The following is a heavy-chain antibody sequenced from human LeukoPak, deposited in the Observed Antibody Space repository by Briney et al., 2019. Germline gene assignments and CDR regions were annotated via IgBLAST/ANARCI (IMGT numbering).Heavy chain of an antibody. D-gene: IGHD1-1*01. CDR2: ISSSSTI. CDR3: ARQFDWNDGNDY. Sequence: GGSLRLSCAASGFTFSSYSMNWVRQAPGKGLEWVSYISSSSTIYYADSVKGRFTISRDNAKNSVYLQMNSLRDEDTAVYYCARQFDWNDGNDYWGQGTLVTVSS. CDR1: GFTFSSYS. J-gene: IGHJ4*02. V-gene: IGHV3-48*02.